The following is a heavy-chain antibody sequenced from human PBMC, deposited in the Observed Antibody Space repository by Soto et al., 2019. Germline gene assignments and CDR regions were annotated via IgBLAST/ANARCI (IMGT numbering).Heavy chain of an antibody. CDR3: ARDPLEYSYGYYYGMDV. V-gene: IGHV3-48*02. Sequence: PGGSLRLSCAASGFTFSSYSMNWVRQAPGKGLEWVSYISSSSSTIYYADSVKGRFTISRDNAKNSLYLQMNSLRDEDTAVYYCARDPLEYSYGYYYGMDVWGQGTTVTVSS. CDR1: GFTFSSYS. J-gene: IGHJ6*02. D-gene: IGHD5-18*01. CDR2: ISSSSSTI.